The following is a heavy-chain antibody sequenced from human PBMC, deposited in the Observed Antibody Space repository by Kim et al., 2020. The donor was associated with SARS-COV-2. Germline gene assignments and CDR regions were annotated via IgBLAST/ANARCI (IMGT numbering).Heavy chain of an antibody. CDR3: ASHDGGPGVLWFGELLRSDAFDI. D-gene: IGHD3-10*01. J-gene: IGHJ3*02. Sequence: SETLSLTCTVSGGSISSSSYYWGWIRQPPGKGLEWIGSIYYSGSTYYNPSLKSRVTISVDTSKNQFSLKLSSVTAADTAVYYCASHDGGPGVLWFGELLRSDAFDIWGQGTMVTVSS. CDR1: GGSISSSSYY. V-gene: IGHV4-39*01. CDR2: IYYSGST.